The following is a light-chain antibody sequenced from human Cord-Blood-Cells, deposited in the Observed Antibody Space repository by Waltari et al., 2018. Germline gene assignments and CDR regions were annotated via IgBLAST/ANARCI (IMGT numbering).Light chain of an antibody. Sequence: EIVLTQSPATLSLSPGERATLSCRARQSVSSYLAWYQQKPGQAPRLLIYDASNRATGIPARFSGRGSGTDFTLTISSLEPEDFAVYYCQQRSNWLTVGGGTKVEFK. J-gene: IGKJ4*01. V-gene: IGKV3-11*01. CDR3: QQRSNWLT. CDR2: DAS. CDR1: QSVSSY.